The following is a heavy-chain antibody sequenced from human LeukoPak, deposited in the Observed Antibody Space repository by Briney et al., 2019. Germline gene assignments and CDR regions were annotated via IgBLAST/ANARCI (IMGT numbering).Heavy chain of an antibody. J-gene: IGHJ4*02. Sequence: ASVKVSCKASGYTFTGYYMHWVRQAPGQGLEWMGRINPNSGGTNYAQKFQGRVTMTRDTSISTAYMELSRLRSDDTAVYYCARLHDYGDFDDYWGQGTLVTVSS. D-gene: IGHD4-17*01. CDR1: GYTFTGYY. V-gene: IGHV1-2*06. CDR3: ARLHDYGDFDDY. CDR2: INPNSGGT.